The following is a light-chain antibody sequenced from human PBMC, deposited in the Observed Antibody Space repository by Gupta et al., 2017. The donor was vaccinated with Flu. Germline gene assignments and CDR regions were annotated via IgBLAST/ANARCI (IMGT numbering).Light chain of an antibody. V-gene: IGKV3-15*01. CDR1: QNVGSN. Sequence: EIVMTQSPATLSVSPGEGATLSCRDSQNVGSNLAWYQQKPGQAPRLIRSQFSGSGYGTEFTLTISSRQSEDFAVYYCQQYNNWPPLTFGGGTKVEIK. CDR3: QQYNNWPPLT. J-gene: IGKJ4*01.